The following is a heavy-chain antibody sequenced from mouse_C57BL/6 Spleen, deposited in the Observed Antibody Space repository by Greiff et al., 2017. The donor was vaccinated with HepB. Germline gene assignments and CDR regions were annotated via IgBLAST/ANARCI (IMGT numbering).Heavy chain of an antibody. CDR2: IDPSDSYT. Sequence: QVQLQQPGAELVRPGTSVKLSCKASGYTFTSYWMHWVKQRPGQGLEWIGVIDPSDSYTNYNQKFKGKATLTVDTSSSPAYMQLSSLTSEDSAVYFCARTEDYWGQGPTLSFSS. CDR1: GYTFTSYW. J-gene: IGHJ2*01. V-gene: IGHV1-59*01. CDR3: ARTEDY.